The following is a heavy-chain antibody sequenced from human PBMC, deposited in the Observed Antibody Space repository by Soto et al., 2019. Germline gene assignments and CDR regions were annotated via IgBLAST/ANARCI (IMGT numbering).Heavy chain of an antibody. J-gene: IGHJ4*02. D-gene: IGHD2-2*03. CDR1: GFTFSSYG. CDR3: AKVSRLGYCSSTSCPSPGDY. V-gene: IGHV3-30*18. CDR2: ISYDGSNK. Sequence: GGSLRLSCAASGFTFSSYGMHWVRQAPGKGLEWVAVISYDGSNKYYADSVKGRFTISRDNSKNTLYLQMNSLRAEDTAVYYCAKVSRLGYCSSTSCPSPGDYWGQGTLVTVSS.